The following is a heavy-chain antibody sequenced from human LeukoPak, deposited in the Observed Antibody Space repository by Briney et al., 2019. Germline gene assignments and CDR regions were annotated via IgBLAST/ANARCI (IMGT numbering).Heavy chain of an antibody. Sequence: PGGSLRLSCAASGFTFSSYWMHWVRQAPGKGLVWVSRINSDGSRTIYADSVKGRFTISRDNSKNTLDLQMNSLRAEDTAVYYCARRLEYSGSKGVFDYWGQGTLVTVSS. CDR1: GFTFSSYW. CDR2: INSDGSRT. J-gene: IGHJ4*02. D-gene: IGHD1-26*01. CDR3: ARRLEYSGSKGVFDY. V-gene: IGHV3-74*01.